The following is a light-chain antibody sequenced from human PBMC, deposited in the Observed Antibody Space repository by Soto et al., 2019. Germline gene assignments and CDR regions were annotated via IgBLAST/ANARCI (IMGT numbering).Light chain of an antibody. CDR3: QQRSEWPLCT. V-gene: IGKV3-11*01. Sequence: EVILTQSPATLSLSPGDRAILSCRASQSVSSYLAWYQQKPGQAPRLLIYDVSNRATGIPARFSGSGSGTDFTLTISSLEPEDFAVYFCQQRSEWPLCTFGQGTKLEVK. CDR1: QSVSSY. CDR2: DVS. J-gene: IGKJ2*02.